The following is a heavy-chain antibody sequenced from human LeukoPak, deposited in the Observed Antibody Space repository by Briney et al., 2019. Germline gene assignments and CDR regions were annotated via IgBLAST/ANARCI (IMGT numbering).Heavy chain of an antibody. CDR2: IRSKLSGYTT. CDR3: TRQHCSGGSCSYVDY. J-gene: IGHJ4*02. CDR1: GFDSSGIY. D-gene: IGHD2-15*01. V-gene: IGHV3-73*01. Sequence: GGSPRLSCAASGFDSSGIYRHWVRQASGGGLEWVGLIRSKLSGYTTVYAPSVEGRFTISRAASKNTAYLQMNSRKGEDTAVYYCTRQHCSGGSCSYVDYWGQGTLVTVSS.